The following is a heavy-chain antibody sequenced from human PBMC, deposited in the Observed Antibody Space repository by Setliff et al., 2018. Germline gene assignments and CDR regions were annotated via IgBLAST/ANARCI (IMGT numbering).Heavy chain of an antibody. CDR1: GYTFTSYA. Sequence: ASVKVSCKASGYTFTSYAMHWVRQAPGQRLEWMGWINAGNGNTKYSQKFQGRVTMTRNTSISTAYMELSSLRSEDTAVYYCSRGRGKDGYNSYYWGQGTLVTVSS. V-gene: IGHV1-3*01. CDR2: INAGNGNT. CDR3: SRGRGKDGYNSYY. D-gene: IGHD5-12*01. J-gene: IGHJ4*02.